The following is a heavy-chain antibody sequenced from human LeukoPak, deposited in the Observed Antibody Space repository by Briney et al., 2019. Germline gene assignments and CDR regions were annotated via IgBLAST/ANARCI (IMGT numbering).Heavy chain of an antibody. CDR2: VSGSGGST. CDR3: AKTPSSGYYFDQ. CDR1: RFIFSSYA. J-gene: IGHJ4*02. V-gene: IGHV3-23*01. Sequence: GGSLRLSCAASRFIFSSYAMNWVRQAPGKGLEWVSSVSGSGGSTYYADSVKGRFTFSRDNSKNTLYLQMNSLRAEDTAVYYCAKTPSSGYYFDQWGQGTLVTVSS. D-gene: IGHD5-12*01.